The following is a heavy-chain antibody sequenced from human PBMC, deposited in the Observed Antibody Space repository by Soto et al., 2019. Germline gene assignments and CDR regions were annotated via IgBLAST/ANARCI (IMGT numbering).Heavy chain of an antibody. Sequence: QVQLVQSGTEVKEPGASVSLSCKASGYTFTTYYIHWVRQAPGQGLEWMGMINPSGGSTTDAQTFPGTVPMTRDTSTTTGYMDLNSLRSDDTAVYYCARATSAGNGRRVDVWGQGTTVTVSS. CDR2: INPSGGST. D-gene: IGHD6-13*01. J-gene: IGHJ6*02. CDR3: ARATSAGNGRRVDV. V-gene: IGHV1-46*01. CDR1: GYTFTTYY.